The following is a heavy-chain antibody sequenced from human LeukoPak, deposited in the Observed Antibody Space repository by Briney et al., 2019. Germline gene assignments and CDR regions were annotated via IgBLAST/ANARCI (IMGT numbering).Heavy chain of an antibody. CDR3: ARDQGMGNIDY. D-gene: IGHD1/OR15-1a*01. CDR2: IYYSGST. CDR1: GGSISSSSYY. J-gene: IGHJ4*02. V-gene: IGHV4-39*02. Sequence: PSETLSLTCTVSGGSISSSSYYWGWIRQPPGKGLEWIGSIYYSGSTYYNPSLKSRVTISVDTSKNQFSLKLSSVTAADTAVYYCARDQGMGNIDYWGQGTLVTVSS.